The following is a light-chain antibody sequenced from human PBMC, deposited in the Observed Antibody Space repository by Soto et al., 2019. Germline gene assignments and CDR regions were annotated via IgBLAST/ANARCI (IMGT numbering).Light chain of an antibody. CDR1: SSDVGAYNY. CDR2: DVT. J-gene: IGLJ1*01. V-gene: IGLV2-11*01. CDR3: CSYAGSYV. Sequence: QSVLAQPRSVSGSPGQSVTISCTVTSSDVGAYNYVSWYQQHPGKAPKFLIFDVTKRPSGVPDRFSGSKSGNTASLTISGLQAEDEADYYCCSYAGSYVFGTGTKVTVL.